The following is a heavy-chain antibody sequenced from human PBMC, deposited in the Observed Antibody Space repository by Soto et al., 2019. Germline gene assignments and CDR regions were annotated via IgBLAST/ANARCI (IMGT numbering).Heavy chain of an antibody. Sequence: PGGALRLSGAASGFPFRNAWLTWIPQASGKVLEWVGRIKSKTDVGTTDYAAPVKGRFTISRDDSKNTLYLQMNSLKTEDTAVYYCTTGRQQWLVLYYFDYWGQGT. V-gene: IGHV3-15*07. CDR1: GFPFRNAW. D-gene: IGHD6-19*01. CDR3: TTGRQQWLVLYYFDY. CDR2: IKSKTDVGTT. J-gene: IGHJ4*02.